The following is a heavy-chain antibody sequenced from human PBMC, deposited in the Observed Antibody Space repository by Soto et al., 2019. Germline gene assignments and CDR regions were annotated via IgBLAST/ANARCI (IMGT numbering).Heavy chain of an antibody. V-gene: IGHV3-15*01. Sequence: EMHLVDSGGGLVKPGGSLRLSCAASGFPFIHAWMIWARQAPGKGREWVGRIKSKADGETKDSGAPVRGRFTISRDDSQDILYLHMNSLRIEDTAVYYCCVIKRRDQYSTSGYWFDPWGPGTLVTVSS. CDR2: IKSKADGETK. CDR3: CVIKRRDQYSTSGYWFDP. J-gene: IGHJ5*02. CDR1: GFPFIHAW. D-gene: IGHD4-4*01.